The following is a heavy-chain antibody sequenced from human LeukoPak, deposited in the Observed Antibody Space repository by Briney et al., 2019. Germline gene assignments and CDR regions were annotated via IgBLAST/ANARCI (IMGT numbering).Heavy chain of an antibody. V-gene: IGHV4-34*01. J-gene: IGHJ4*02. Sequence: PSETLSLTCAVYGGSFSGYYWSWIRQPPGKGLEWIGEINHSGSTNYNPSLKSRVTISVDTSKNQFSLKLSSVTAADTAVYYCASEDSSGLYYFDYWGQGTLVTVSS. CDR3: ASEDSSGLYYFDY. CDR1: GGSFSGYY. D-gene: IGHD3-22*01. CDR2: INHSGST.